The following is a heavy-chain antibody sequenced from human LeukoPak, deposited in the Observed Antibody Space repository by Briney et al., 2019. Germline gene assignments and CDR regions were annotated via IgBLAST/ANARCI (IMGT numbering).Heavy chain of an antibody. V-gene: IGHV3-11*01. CDR1: GFTFSDYY. CDR3: ARAPRGYDFWSGYYKNYYYYGMDV. CDR2: ISSSGSTI. J-gene: IGHJ6*02. Sequence: GGSLRLSCAASGFTFSDYYMSWIRQAPGKGLEWVSYISSSGSTIYYADSVKGRFTISRDNAKNSLYLQMNSLRAEDTAAYYCARAPRGYDFWSGYYKNYYYYGMDVWGQGTTVTVSS. D-gene: IGHD3-3*01.